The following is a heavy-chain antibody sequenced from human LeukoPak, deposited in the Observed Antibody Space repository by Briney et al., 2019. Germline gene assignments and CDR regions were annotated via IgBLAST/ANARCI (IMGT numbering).Heavy chain of an antibody. V-gene: IGHV3-15*05. CDR3: VTEFYSNGYNF. CDR1: GFTFSSAW. Sequence: GGSLRLSCPGSGFTFSSAWMAWVRQIPGKGLEWVGHIKSRVDGGTTDYAAPVKGRFSISRDDSKNTVYLQMNSLKIEDSAVYFCVTEFYSNGYNFWGQGTLVIVSS. D-gene: IGHD5-24*01. CDR2: IKSRVDGGTT. J-gene: IGHJ4*02.